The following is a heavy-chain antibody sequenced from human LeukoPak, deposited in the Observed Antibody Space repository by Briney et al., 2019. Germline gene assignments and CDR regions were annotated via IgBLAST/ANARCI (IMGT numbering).Heavy chain of an antibody. CDR3: ARHGVGARKVGWFDP. D-gene: IGHD1-26*01. CDR2: IYTSGST. CDR1: GGSISSYY. J-gene: IGHJ5*02. Sequence: SETLSLTCTVSGGSISSYYWSWIRQPPGKGLEWIGYIYTSGSTNYNPSLKSRVTISVDTSKNRFSLKLSSVTAADTAVYYCARHGVGARKVGWFDPWGQGTLVTVSS. V-gene: IGHV4-4*09.